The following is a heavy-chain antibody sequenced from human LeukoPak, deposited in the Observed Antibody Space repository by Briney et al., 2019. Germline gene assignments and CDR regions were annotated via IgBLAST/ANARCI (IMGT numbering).Heavy chain of an antibody. V-gene: IGHV4-39*01. CDR2: IYYSGSP. CDR3: ARQVVAATPSYHEEDWYFDL. D-gene: IGHD2-15*01. Sequence: NPSETLSLTCTVSGGSIGSRPYYWDWIRQPPGKGLEWIGTIYYSGSPSYNPSLKSRVTMSVDTSKNQFSLKLSSVTAADTAVYYCARQVVAATPSYHEEDWYFDLWGRGTLVTVSS. J-gene: IGHJ2*01. CDR1: GGSIGSRPYY.